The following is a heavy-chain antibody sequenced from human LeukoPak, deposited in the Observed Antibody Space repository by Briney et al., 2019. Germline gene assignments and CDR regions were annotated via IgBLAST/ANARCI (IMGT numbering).Heavy chain of an antibody. J-gene: IGHJ3*02. CDR1: GFTFSSFT. CDR2: ISGSTNYI. V-gene: IGHV3-21*01. D-gene: IGHD3-10*01. Sequence: TGGSLRLSCAASGFTFSSFTLHWVRQAPGKGLEWVSSISGSTNYIYYADSLKGRFTISRDNAKNSLYLQTNSLRAEDTAVYYCARAVWFGEGHDAFDIWGQGTMVTVSS. CDR3: ARAVWFGEGHDAFDI.